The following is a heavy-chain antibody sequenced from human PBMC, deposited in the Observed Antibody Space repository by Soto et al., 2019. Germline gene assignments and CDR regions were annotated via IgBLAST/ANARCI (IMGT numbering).Heavy chain of an antibody. D-gene: IGHD6-6*01. CDR3: ARGHSSSSFYFDY. CDR1: GGSTISGDYY. J-gene: IGHJ4*02. V-gene: IGHV4-30-4*01. Sequence: SETLSLTCTVSGGSTISGDYYWIWIRQPPGKGLEWIGYIYYSGSTYYNPSLKSRVIISVDTSKNQFSLKLSSVTAADTAVYYCARGHSSSSFYFDYWGQGTLVTVSS. CDR2: IYYSGST.